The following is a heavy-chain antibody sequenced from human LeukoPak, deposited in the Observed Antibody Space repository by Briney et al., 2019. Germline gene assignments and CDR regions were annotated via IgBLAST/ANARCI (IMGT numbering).Heavy chain of an antibody. Sequence: ASVKVSCKASGYTFTSYYMHWVRQAPGQGLEWMGITNPSGGSTSYAQKFQGRVTMTRDMSTSTVYMELSSLRSEDTAVYYCARGIRWEPLDYWGQGTLVTVSS. D-gene: IGHD1-26*01. J-gene: IGHJ4*02. CDR2: TNPSGGST. CDR3: ARGIRWEPLDY. V-gene: IGHV1-46*01. CDR1: GYTFTSYY.